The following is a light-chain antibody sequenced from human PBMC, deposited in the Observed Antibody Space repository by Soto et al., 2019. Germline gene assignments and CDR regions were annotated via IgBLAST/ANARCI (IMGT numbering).Light chain of an antibody. CDR3: QQSFSTPWT. V-gene: IGKV1-39*01. CDR1: QSISSY. Sequence: DIPITQSASTLSASVGDRVTITCRASQSISSYLNWYQQKPGKAPKLLIYAASSLQSGVPSRFSGSGSGPDFTLTISSLQPEDFATYYCQQSFSTPWTFGQGTKVDIK. J-gene: IGKJ1*01. CDR2: AAS.